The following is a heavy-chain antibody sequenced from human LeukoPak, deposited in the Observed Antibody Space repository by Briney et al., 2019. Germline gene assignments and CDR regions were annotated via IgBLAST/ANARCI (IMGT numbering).Heavy chain of an antibody. D-gene: IGHD2-2*01. J-gene: IGHJ6*04. CDR3: ARALVPAASTEDYYGMDV. Sequence: SVKVSCKASGGTFSSYAISWVRQAPGQGLEWMGGIIPIFGTANYAQKFQGRVTITADESTSTAYMELSSLRSVDTAVYYSARALVPAASTEDYYGMDVWGKGTTVTVSS. CDR1: GGTFSSYA. V-gene: IGHV1-69*13. CDR2: IIPIFGTA.